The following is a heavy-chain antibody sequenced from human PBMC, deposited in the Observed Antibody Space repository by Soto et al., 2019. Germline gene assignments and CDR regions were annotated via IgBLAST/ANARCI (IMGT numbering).Heavy chain of an antibody. Sequence: EVQLVQSGAEVKKPGESLRISCKGSGYSFTSSWISWVRQMPGKGLEWMGRIDPSDSYINYSPSFQGHVTISVDKSIITAYLQWSSLKASDTAMYYCARLYYYDSSVSGLDYWGQGTLVTVSS. CDR3: ARLYYYDSSVSGLDY. D-gene: IGHD3-22*01. CDR2: IDPSDSYI. V-gene: IGHV5-10-1*01. J-gene: IGHJ4*02. CDR1: GYSFTSSW.